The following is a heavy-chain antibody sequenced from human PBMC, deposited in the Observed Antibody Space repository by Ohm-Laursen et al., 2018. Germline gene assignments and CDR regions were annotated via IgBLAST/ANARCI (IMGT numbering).Heavy chain of an antibody. J-gene: IGHJ1*01. Sequence: TLSLTCTVSGDSISNSYWSWIRQSPGKGLEYIGYVYYTGSTNYNPSLKSRVTISLDTSKYQFSLRLTSVTAADTAVYYCATCSSAEYFQQWGQGTLVTVSS. D-gene: IGHD2-21*01. CDR2: VYYTGST. CDR3: ATCSSAEYFQQ. CDR1: GDSISNSY. V-gene: IGHV4-59*01.